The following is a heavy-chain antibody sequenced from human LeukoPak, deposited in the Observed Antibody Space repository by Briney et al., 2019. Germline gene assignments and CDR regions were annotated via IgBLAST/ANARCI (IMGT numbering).Heavy chain of an antibody. V-gene: IGHV1-2*04. CDR1: GYTFTGYY. Sequence: ASVKVSCKASGYTFTGYYMHWVRQAPGQGLEWMGWINPNSGGTNYAQKFQGWVTMTRDTSISTAYMELSRLRSDDTAVYYCARGLWYDSGWSLQHWGQGTLVTVSS. J-gene: IGHJ1*01. CDR3: ARGLWYDSGWSLQH. CDR2: INPNSGGT. D-gene: IGHD6-19*01.